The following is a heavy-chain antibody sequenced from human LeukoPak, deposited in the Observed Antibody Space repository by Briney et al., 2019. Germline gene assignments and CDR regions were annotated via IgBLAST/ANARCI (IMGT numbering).Heavy chain of an antibody. V-gene: IGHV3-33*01. CDR3: ATDRKVGTWDPRFDY. D-gene: IGHD4-23*01. CDR1: GFTLSSHG. Sequence: GGSLRLSCATSGFTLSSHGMHWVRQAPGKGLEWVAVFWSHGRSQYYADSVKGRFSISRDTSRSTVHLQMNSLRAEDTAVYYCATDRKVGTWDPRFDYWGQGTLVTVSS. J-gene: IGHJ4*02. CDR2: FWSHGRSQ.